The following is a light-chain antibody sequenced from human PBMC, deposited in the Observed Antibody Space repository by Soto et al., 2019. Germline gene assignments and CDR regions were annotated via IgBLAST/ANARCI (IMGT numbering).Light chain of an antibody. J-gene: IGKJ1*01. CDR1: RGFRTPS. CDR3: QQYSSAPAWT. V-gene: IGKV3-20*01. CDR2: KPS. Sequence: EIVLTQSPGTLPLSPGGRATLSCRAGRGFRTPSLAWYQQRLGQAPSPLIYKPSNRPTAIPARLSGSGSGTDFTFTISRMEPEDFGVYYCQQYSSAPAWTFGQGTKVEI.